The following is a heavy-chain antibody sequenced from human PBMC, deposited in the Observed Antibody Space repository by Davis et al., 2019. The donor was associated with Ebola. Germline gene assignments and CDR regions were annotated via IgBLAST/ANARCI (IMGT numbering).Heavy chain of an antibody. Sequence: AASVKVSCKASGYAFTSYDINWVRQAPGQGLEWMGIINPSGGSTSYAQKFQGRVTMTRDTSTSTVYMELSSLRSEDTAVYYCARDGYDTYYYYGMDVWGQGTTVTVSS. CDR2: INPSGGST. CDR1: GYAFTSYD. CDR3: ARDGYDTYYYYGMDV. J-gene: IGHJ6*02. D-gene: IGHD5-12*01. V-gene: IGHV1-46*01.